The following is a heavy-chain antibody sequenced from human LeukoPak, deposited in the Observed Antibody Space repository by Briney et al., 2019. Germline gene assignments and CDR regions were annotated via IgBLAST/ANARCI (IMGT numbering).Heavy chain of an antibody. CDR2: ISSNGGST. J-gene: IGHJ4*02. Sequence: GGSLRLSCAASGFTFSSYAMHWVRQAPGKGLEYVSAISSNGGSTYYADSVKGRFTISRDNSKNTLYLQMGSLRAEDMAVYYCARESTVTHSSDYWGQGTLVTVSS. CDR3: ARESTVTHSSDY. V-gene: IGHV3-64*02. D-gene: IGHD4-17*01. CDR1: GFTFSSYA.